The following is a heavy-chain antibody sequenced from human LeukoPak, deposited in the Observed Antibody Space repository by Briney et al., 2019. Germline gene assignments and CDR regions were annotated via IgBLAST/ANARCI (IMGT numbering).Heavy chain of an antibody. D-gene: IGHD3-3*01. CDR2: IIPIFGTA. V-gene: IGHV1-69*13. CDR3: AVGGGVRFLEWLVWFDP. Sequence: GASVKVSCKASGGTFSSYAISWVRQAPGQGLEWMGGIIPIFGTANYAQKFQGRVTITADESTTTAYMELSSLRSEDTAVYYCAVGGGVRFLEWLVWFDPWGQGTLVTVSS. CDR1: GGTFSSYA. J-gene: IGHJ5*02.